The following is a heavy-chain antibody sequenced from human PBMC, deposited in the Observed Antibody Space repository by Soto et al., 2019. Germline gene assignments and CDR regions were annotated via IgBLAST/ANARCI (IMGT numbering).Heavy chain of an antibody. Sequence: QVQLQESGPNLVKPSGTLSLTCVITNASISSSNWWSWVRQAPGKGLEWIGEIYHTGRTNYAPSLKSRVTMSIDKSNNRFSLRLTSLTAADTAVYYCVRDEARYDILTGSSLGRAFDIWGQGTMVTVSS. D-gene: IGHD3-9*01. CDR1: NASISSSNW. CDR3: VRDEARYDILTGSSLGRAFDI. V-gene: IGHV4-4*02. J-gene: IGHJ3*02. CDR2: IYHTGRT.